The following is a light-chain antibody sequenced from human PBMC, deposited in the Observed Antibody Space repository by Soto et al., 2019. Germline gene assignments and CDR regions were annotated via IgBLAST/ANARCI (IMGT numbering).Light chain of an antibody. CDR1: QGVSTSY. CDR2: DAF. V-gene: IGKV3D-20*02. J-gene: IGKJ5*01. Sequence: EIVLTQSPGTLSLSPGERATLSCRASQGVSTSYVAWYQQKFGQAPRLLIYDAFSRATGIPPRFSGSGSGTDFTLTISSLEPEDSAVYYCQQRHMWPITFGQGTRLEIK. CDR3: QQRHMWPIT.